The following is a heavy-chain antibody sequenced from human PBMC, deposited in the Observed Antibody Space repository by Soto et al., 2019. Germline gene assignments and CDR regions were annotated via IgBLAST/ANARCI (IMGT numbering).Heavy chain of an antibody. CDR2: IIPIFGTA. J-gene: IGHJ3*02. D-gene: IGHD2-2*01. CDR3: ARDSPYCSSTSCYAFDI. V-gene: IGHV1-69*13. Sequence: ASVKVSCKASGGTFSSYAISWVRQAPGQGLEWMGGIIPIFGTANYAQKFQGRVTITADESTSTAYMELSSLRSEDTAVYYCARDSPYCSSTSCYAFDIWGQGTMVTVSS. CDR1: GGTFSSYA.